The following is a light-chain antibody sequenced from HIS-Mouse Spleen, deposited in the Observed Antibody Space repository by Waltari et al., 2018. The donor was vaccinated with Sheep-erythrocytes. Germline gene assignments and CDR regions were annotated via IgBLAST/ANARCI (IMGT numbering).Light chain of an antibody. Sequence: AIQLTQSPSSLSASVGDRVTITCRASQGISSALAWYQQKPGKAPKLLIYDASSLESGVPSRFSGSGSGTDFTLTISSLQPEDFATYYCQQFNSYPHGYTFGQGTKL. CDR1: QGISSA. CDR2: DAS. V-gene: IGKV1-13*02. CDR3: QQFNSYPHGYT. J-gene: IGKJ2*01.